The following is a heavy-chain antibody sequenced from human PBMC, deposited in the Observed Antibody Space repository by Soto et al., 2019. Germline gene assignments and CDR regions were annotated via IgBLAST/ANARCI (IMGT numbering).Heavy chain of an antibody. V-gene: IGHV3-23*01. CDR1: GFTFSCYA. CDR3: SKVYRYFDCSRRYCYFDL. J-gene: IGHJ2*01. CDR2: ISGSGGST. Sequence: GGSLRLSCAGSGFTFSCYAMSWVRMALGAGLEWVSAISGSGGSTYYAGTVKGHFTITGDNSMNTLYLQINSQRAEDTAIYDCSKVYRYFDCSRRYCYFDLWGRGTLVTVSS. D-gene: IGHD3-9*01.